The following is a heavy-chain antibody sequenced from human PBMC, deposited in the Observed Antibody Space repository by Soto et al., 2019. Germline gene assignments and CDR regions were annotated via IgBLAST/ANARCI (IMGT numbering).Heavy chain of an antibody. Sequence: EVQLVESGGGLVKPGGSLRLSCAASGFTFRSFTMNWVRQAPGKGLEWVSTISSDSDYIYYTDALRRRFTISRDNAKNSLHLQMNCLSAEDTAVYYCTRDASRDSSARGWLDPWGVGTLVTVSS. D-gene: IGHD6-13*01. J-gene: IGHJ5*02. CDR3: TRDASRDSSARGWLDP. CDR2: ISSDSDYI. CDR1: GFTFRSFT. V-gene: IGHV3-21*02.